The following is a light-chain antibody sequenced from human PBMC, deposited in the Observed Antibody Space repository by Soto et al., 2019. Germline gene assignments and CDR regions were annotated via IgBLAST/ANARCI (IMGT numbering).Light chain of an antibody. CDR3: QQYGRSPPWA. J-gene: IGKJ1*01. Sequence: EIVMTQSPATLSVSAGDRATLSCRASQSVSDNLAWYQQKPGQAPRLLIYGASNRATGIPDRFSGSGSGTDFTLTISRLEPEDFAVYYCQQYGRSPPWAFGQGTKVDIK. CDR2: GAS. V-gene: IGKV3-20*01. CDR1: QSVSDN.